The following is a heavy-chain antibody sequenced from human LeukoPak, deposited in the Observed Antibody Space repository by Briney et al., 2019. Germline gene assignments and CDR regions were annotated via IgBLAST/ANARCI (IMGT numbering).Heavy chain of an antibody. D-gene: IGHD3-22*01. CDR2: IKQDGSEK. CDR3: ARAVSYYDSSGYPYYYYYMDV. J-gene: IGHJ6*03. Sequence: GFLRLSCTASGFTFSKYWMTWVRQAPGKGLEWVANIKQDGSEKHYVDSVKGRFTISRDNAKNSLYLQMNSLRAEDTAVYYCARAVSYYDSSGYPYYYYYMDVWGKGTTVTVSS. CDR1: GFTFSKYW. V-gene: IGHV3-7*01.